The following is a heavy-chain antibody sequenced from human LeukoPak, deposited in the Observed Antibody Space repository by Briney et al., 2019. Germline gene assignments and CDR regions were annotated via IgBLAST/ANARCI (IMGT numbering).Heavy chain of an antibody. Sequence: GGSLRLSCAASGFTFSSYEMNWVRQAPGKGLEWVSLFYVGGYTLYADSVKGRFTISRDNSKNTLYLQMNSLRAEDTAVYYCARDGSPHTSGYYRFGGFDCWGQGTLVTVSS. CDR2: FYVGGYT. V-gene: IGHV3-66*01. D-gene: IGHD3-22*01. J-gene: IGHJ4*02. CDR3: ARDGSPHTSGYYRFGGFDC. CDR1: GFTFSSYE.